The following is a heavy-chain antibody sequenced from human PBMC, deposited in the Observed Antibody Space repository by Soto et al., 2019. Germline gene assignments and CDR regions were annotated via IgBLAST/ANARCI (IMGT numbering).Heavy chain of an antibody. CDR3: ARVTVAATEFIDY. Sequence: SETLSLTCTVSGGSISSGDYYWSWIRQPPGKGLEWIGYIYYSGSTYYNPSLKSRVTISVDTSKNQFSLKLSSVTAADTAVYYCARVTVAATEFIDYWGRGTLVPVSS. CDR2: IYYSGST. V-gene: IGHV4-30-4*01. J-gene: IGHJ4*02. CDR1: GGSISSGDYY. D-gene: IGHD2-15*01.